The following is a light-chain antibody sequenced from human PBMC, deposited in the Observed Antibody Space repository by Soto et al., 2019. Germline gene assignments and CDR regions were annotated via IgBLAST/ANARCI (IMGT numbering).Light chain of an antibody. V-gene: IGLV1-40*01. Sequence: QSVLTQPPSVSGAPGQRVTISCTGSSSNIGAHYDVHWYQQLPGTGPKLVIYVNGNLPSGVPDRFSGSKSGSSASLAISGLQPEDEADYYCCSYAGNYTYVVGTGTKGTVL. CDR3: CSYAGNYTYV. CDR2: VNG. J-gene: IGLJ1*01. CDR1: SSNIGAHYD.